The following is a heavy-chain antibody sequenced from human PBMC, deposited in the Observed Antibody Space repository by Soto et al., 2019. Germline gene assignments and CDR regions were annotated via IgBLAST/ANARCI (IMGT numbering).Heavy chain of an antibody. Sequence: PGGSLRLSCAASGFTFSIYAMSWVRHAPGKGLEWVSAISGSGGSTYYADSVKGRFTISRDNSKNTLYLQMNSLRAEDTAVYYCAKRYYYDSSGYYPDYYYYGMDVWGQGTTVTVT. J-gene: IGHJ6*02. D-gene: IGHD3-22*01. CDR1: GFTFSIYA. CDR3: AKRYYYDSSGYYPDYYYYGMDV. CDR2: ISGSGGST. V-gene: IGHV3-23*01.